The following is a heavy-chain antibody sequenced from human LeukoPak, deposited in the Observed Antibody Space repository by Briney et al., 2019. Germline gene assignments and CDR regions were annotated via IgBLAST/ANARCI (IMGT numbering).Heavy chain of an antibody. CDR3: ASAYYYGSGSYLNWFDP. J-gene: IGHJ5*02. CDR1: GGSTSSSSYY. D-gene: IGHD3-10*01. V-gene: IGHV4-39*01. Sequence: PSETLSLTCTVSGGSTSSSSYYWGWIRQPPGKGLEWIGSIYYSGSTYYNPSLKSRVTISVDTSKNQFSLKLSSVTAADTAVYYCASAYYYGSGSYLNWFDPWGQGTLVTVSS. CDR2: IYYSGST.